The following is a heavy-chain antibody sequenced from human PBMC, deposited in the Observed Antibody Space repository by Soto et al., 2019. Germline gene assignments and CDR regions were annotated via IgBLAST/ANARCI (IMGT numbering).Heavy chain of an antibody. D-gene: IGHD3-22*01. V-gene: IGHV1-69*01. Sequence: QVQLVQSGAEVKKPGSSVKVSCKASGGTFSSYAISWVRQAPGQGLEWMGGIIPIFGTANYAQKFQGRVTITADESTSKAYMELSSLRSEDTAVYYCARAAYYYDSSGYSPPDYWGQGTLVTVSS. CDR1: GGTFSSYA. J-gene: IGHJ4*02. CDR3: ARAAYYYDSSGYSPPDY. CDR2: IIPIFGTA.